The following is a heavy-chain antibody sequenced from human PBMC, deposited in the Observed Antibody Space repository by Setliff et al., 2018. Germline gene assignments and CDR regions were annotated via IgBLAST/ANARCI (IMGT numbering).Heavy chain of an antibody. J-gene: IGHJ4*02. D-gene: IGHD3-22*01. Sequence: GESLKISCKVSGNGFTDLWIAWVRQTPGKGLEWMGIIHPADYDTRYSPSLQGQVTFSADRSISPAHLQWDSLKASDTAMYYCARGYDSGGWNYWGQGTLGTVSS. CDR1: GNGFTDLW. CDR2: IHPADYDT. V-gene: IGHV5-51*01. CDR3: ARGYDSGGWNY.